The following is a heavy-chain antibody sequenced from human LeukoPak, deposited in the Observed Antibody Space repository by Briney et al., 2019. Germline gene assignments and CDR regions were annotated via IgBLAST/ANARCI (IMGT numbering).Heavy chain of an antibody. J-gene: IGHJ6*03. D-gene: IGHD3-10*01. CDR1: GFTFSSYA. CDR3: AKGADLWFGELDYYMDV. Sequence: GGSLKLSCAASGFTFSSYAMSWVRQAPGKGLEWVSAISGSGGSTYYADSVKGRFTISRDNSKNTLYPQMNSLRAEDTAVYYCAKGADLWFGELDYYMDVWGKGTTVTVSS. V-gene: IGHV3-23*01. CDR2: ISGSGGST.